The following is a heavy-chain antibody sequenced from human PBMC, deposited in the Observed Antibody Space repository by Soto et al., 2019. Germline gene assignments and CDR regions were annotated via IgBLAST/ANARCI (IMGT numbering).Heavy chain of an antibody. V-gene: IGHV1-2*02. CDR2: INPNSGGT. Sequence: ASVKVSCKASGYTFTGYYMHWVRQAPGQGLEWMGWINPNSGGTNYAQKFQGRVTMTRDTSISTAYKELSRLRSDDTAVYYCASCRGYSGYDLYAGWYYYYGMEVWRQWPTVTASS. D-gene: IGHD5-12*01. CDR1: GYTFTGYY. CDR3: ASCRGYSGYDLYAGWYYYYGMEV. J-gene: IGHJ6*02.